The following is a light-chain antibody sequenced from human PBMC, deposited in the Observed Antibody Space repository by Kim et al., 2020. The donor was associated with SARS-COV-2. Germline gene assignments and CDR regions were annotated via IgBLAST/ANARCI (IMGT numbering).Light chain of an antibody. CDR2: GAS. J-gene: IGKJ5*01. CDR3: QQYNNWPIT. CDR1: HSVTSN. V-gene: IGKV3-15*01. Sequence: EIVMTQSPATLSVSPGERATLSCWASHSVTSNLAWYQQKPGQAPSLLIYGASTRATGIPARFSGSGSETEFSLTISSLQSEDFAVYFCQQYNNWPITFGQGTRLEIK.